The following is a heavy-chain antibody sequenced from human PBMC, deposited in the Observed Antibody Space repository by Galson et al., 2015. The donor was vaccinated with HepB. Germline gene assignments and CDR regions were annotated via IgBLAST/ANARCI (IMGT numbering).Heavy chain of an antibody. J-gene: IGHJ6*02. Sequence: SLRLSCAASGFTFSTYGMHWVRQAPGKGLEWVAVISYDGSDKYFADSVKGRFTISRDNSKNTLYLQVNSLRAEDTAVYYCATAVTATHYYYYGMDVWGQGTTVTVSS. CDR1: GFTFSTYG. CDR3: ATAVTATHYYYYGMDV. CDR2: ISYDGSDK. D-gene: IGHD2-21*02. V-gene: IGHV3-30*03.